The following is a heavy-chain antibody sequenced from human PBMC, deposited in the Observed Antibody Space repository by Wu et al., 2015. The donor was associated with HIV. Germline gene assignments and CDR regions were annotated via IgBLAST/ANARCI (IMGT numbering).Heavy chain of an antibody. CDR3: ARGPRASSRGGYYYYYMDV. D-gene: IGHD6-13*01. J-gene: IGHJ6*03. V-gene: IGHV1-2*02. CDR1: GYTFTGYY. CDR2: INPNSGGT. Sequence: QVQLVQSGAEVKKPGASVKVSCKASGYTFTGYYMHWVRQAPGQGLEWMGWINPNSGGTNYAQKFQGRVTMTRDTSISTAYMEVSRLRSDDTAVHYCARGPRASSRGGYYYYYMDVWGEGTTVTVS.